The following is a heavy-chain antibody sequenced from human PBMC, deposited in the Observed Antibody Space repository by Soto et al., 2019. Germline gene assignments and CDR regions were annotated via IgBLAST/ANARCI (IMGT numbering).Heavy chain of an antibody. CDR3: VHYDSSGYWSAGFDY. J-gene: IGHJ4*02. V-gene: IGHV1-8*01. CDR2: MNPNSGNT. CDR1: GYTFTSYD. Sequence: GASVKVSCKASGYTFTSYDINWVRQATGQGLEWMGWMNPNSGNTGYAQKFQGRVTMTRNTSISTAYMELSSLGSEDTAVYFCVHYDSSGYWSAGFDYWGQGTLVTVSS. D-gene: IGHD3-22*01.